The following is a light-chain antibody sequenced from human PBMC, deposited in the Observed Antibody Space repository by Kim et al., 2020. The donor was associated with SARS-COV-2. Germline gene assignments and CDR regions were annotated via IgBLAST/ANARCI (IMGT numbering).Light chain of an antibody. J-gene: IGKJ4*01. CDR1: QGINSW. CDR2: TAS. Sequence: DIQMTQSPSSVSAFVGDRVTITCRASQGINSWLAWYQQKPGKAPKLLISTASNLESGVPSRFSGSGSGTDFTLTISSLQPDDFATYYCQQYNSYPLTFGGGTKVDIK. V-gene: IGKV1D-16*01. CDR3: QQYNSYPLT.